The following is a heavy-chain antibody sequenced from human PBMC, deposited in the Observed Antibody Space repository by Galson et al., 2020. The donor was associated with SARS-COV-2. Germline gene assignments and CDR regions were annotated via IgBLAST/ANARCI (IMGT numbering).Heavy chain of an antibody. CDR3: ARGSWHPLGDYYYMDV. D-gene: IGHD6-13*01. J-gene: IGHJ6*03. CDR1: GFTVSSNY. V-gene: IGHV3-53*01. CDR2: IYSGGST. Sequence: GESLKISCAASGFTVSSNYMSWVRQAPGKGLEWVSVIYSGGSTYYADSVKGRFTISRDNSKNTLYLQMNSLRAEDTAVYYCARGSWHPLGDYYYMDVWGKGTTVTVSS.